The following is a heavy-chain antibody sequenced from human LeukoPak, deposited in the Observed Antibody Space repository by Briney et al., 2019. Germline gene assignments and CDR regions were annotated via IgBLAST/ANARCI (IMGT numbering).Heavy chain of an antibody. CDR1: GFTFSNYA. D-gene: IGHD1-26*01. CDR2: ISVNGDSK. CDR3: VRSPWEPPAFDI. Sequence: PGGSLRLSCSASGFTFSNYAMHWVRRAPGKGLEYVSGISVNGDSKYYADSVKGRFTISRDNSKNTLYLQMSSLRAEDTAVYYCVRSPWEPPAFDIWGQGTMVTVSS. J-gene: IGHJ3*02. V-gene: IGHV3-64D*09.